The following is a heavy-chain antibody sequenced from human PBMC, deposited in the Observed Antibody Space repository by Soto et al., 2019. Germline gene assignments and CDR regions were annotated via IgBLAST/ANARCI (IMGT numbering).Heavy chain of an antibody. D-gene: IGHD3-22*01. J-gene: IGHJ5*02. V-gene: IGHV3-15*01. Sequence: TGGSLRLSCTASGFTFSNAWMTWVRQAPGKGLEWVGRIKSKTDGGTTDYAAPVKGRFTTSRDDSKNTMYLQMNSLKTEDTAVYYCTIPRGPMIRPWGQGTLVTVSS. CDR1: GFTFSNAW. CDR2: IKSKTDGGTT. CDR3: TIPRGPMIRP.